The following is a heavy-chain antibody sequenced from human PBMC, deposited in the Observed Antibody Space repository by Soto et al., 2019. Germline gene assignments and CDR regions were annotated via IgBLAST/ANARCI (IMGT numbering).Heavy chain of an antibody. CDR1: RYTFTDYY. Sequence: QVQLVQSGAEVKKPGASVKVSCKASRYTFTDYYIHWVRQSPGQGLEWMGWIHPNSGVTKFPQKFLGGVILTRDTSISTVYMELRRLTSGDTAVYYCARAGLTTLELATTYWGQGTLVTVSS. CDR3: ARAGLTTLELATTY. V-gene: IGHV1-2*02. CDR2: IHPNSGVT. D-gene: IGHD5-12*01. J-gene: IGHJ4*02.